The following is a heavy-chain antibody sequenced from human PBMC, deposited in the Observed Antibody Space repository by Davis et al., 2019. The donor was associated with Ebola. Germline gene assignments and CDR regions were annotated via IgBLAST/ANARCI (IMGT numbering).Heavy chain of an antibody. CDR3: ARDLPRGLGGGMDV. V-gene: IGHV4-59*11. CDR2: IYYSGST. CDR1: GGSISSHY. J-gene: IGHJ6*02. Sequence: PSETLSLTCTVSGGSISSHYWSWIRQPPGKGLEWIGYIYYSGSTNYNPSLKSRVTISVDTSKNQFSLKLSSVTAADTAVYYCARDLPRGLGGGMDVWGQGTTVTVSS. D-gene: IGHD3-10*01.